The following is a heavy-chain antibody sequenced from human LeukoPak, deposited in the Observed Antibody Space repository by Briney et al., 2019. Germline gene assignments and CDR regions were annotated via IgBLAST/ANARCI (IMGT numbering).Heavy chain of an antibody. Sequence: GGSLRLSCAASGFTFSTYGMVWVRQAPGKGLEWVSYISSSSNTIQYADSVKGRFTISRDNAKNSLYLQMNSLRAEDTAVYYCAREYVAFDYWGPGALVTVSS. CDR1: GFTFSTYG. CDR2: ISSSSNTI. J-gene: IGHJ4*02. V-gene: IGHV3-48*01. CDR3: AREYVAFDY. D-gene: IGHD2-21*01.